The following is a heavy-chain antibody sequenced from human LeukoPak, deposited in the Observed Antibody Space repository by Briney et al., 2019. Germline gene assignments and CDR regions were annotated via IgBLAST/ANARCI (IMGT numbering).Heavy chain of an antibody. J-gene: IGHJ3*02. D-gene: IGHD2-2*02. CDR1: GFTFSSSA. V-gene: IGHV3-23*01. Sequence: GGSLRLSCAASGFTFSSSAMSWVRQAPGKGLEWVAAISDTGHLSYCADSVNGRFTISRDNSKNTLSLQMNSLRTEDTAVYYCARDGGYCSSTSCHNTAFDIWGQGQWSPSLQ. CDR2: ISDTGHLS. CDR3: ARDGGYCSSTSCHNTAFDI.